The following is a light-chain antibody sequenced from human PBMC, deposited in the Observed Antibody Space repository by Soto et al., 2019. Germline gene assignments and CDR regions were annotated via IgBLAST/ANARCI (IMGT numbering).Light chain of an antibody. Sequence: EIVLTQSPGTLSLSPGERATLSSRASQSVSSSYLAWYQQKHGQAPRLLIYDTSSRATGIPDRFSGSGSGTDFTLAISRLEPEDFAVYYCQQCGSSPSFGQGTKVELK. V-gene: IGKV3-20*01. J-gene: IGKJ1*01. CDR1: QSVSSSY. CDR3: QQCGSSPS. CDR2: DTS.